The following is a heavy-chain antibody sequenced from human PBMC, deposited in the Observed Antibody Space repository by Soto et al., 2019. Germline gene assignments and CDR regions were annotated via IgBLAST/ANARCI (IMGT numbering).Heavy chain of an antibody. CDR2: INTATGDT. CDR3: ARTRVNCSGGSCYLPNY. D-gene: IGHD2-15*01. J-gene: IGHJ4*02. Sequence: QVQVVQSGAGVKKPRATANVPCKAPGYRFTAYDMHWVRQPPGQRLEWLGWINTATGDTKYSPSFQGRITLTRDTSATSAYTELARLRLGETAVYSWARTRVNCSGGSCYLPNYWGQGYLVSVSS. V-gene: IGHV1-3*04. CDR1: GYRFTAYD.